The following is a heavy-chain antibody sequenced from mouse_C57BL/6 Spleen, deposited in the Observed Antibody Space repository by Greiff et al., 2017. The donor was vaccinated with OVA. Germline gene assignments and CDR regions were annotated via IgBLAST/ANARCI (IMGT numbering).Heavy chain of an antibody. Sequence: EVQVVESGGGLVKPGGSLKLSCAASGFTFSSYAMSWVRQTPEKRLEWVATISDGGSYTYYPDNVKGRFTISRDNAKNNLYLQMSHLKSEDTAMYYCASVLAGLLGFDYWGQGTTLTVSS. CDR3: ASVLAGLLGFDY. V-gene: IGHV5-4*01. J-gene: IGHJ2*01. CDR1: GFTFSSYA. D-gene: IGHD2-3*01. CDR2: ISDGGSYT.